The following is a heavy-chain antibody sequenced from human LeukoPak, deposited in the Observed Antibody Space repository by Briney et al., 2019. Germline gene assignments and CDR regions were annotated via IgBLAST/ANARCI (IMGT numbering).Heavy chain of an antibody. CDR3: ARGRGGD. CDR2: ISSEGFT. J-gene: IGHJ4*02. D-gene: IGHD2-15*01. V-gene: IGHV3-53*01. CDR1: GVAVNSYF. Sequence: GGSLRLSCAVAGVAVNSYFMGWVRQAPGKGLEWVSIISSEGFTYYSDSVKGRFAISRDNFKNSLYLEMNSLRAEDTAFYYCARGRGGDWGQGALVTVSS.